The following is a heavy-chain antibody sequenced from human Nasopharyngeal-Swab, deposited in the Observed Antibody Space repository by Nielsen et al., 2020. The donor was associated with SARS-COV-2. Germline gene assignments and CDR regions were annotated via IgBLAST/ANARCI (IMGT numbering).Heavy chain of an antibody. CDR3: ARAGDAYDFWSGYPDYYGMDV. V-gene: IGHV4-59*01. D-gene: IGHD3-3*01. CDR2: IYYSGST. CDR1: GFTFSSYA. J-gene: IGHJ6*02. Sequence: ESLKISCAASGFTFSSYAMHWIRQPPGKGLEWIGYIYYSGSTNYNPSLKSRVTISVDTSKNQFSLKLSSVTAADTAVYYCARAGDAYDFWSGYPDYYGMDVWGQGTTVTVSS.